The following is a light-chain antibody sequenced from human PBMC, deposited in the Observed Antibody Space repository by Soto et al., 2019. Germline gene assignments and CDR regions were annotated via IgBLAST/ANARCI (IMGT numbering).Light chain of an antibody. CDR3: QQYNNGWT. V-gene: IGKV3-15*01. CDR2: GAS. Sequence: EIVMTQSPATLSVSPGERATLSCRASQSVSSNLAWYQQKPGQAPRLLIYGASTRATGIPARFSGSGSGTAFTLNISSLQSEDFAVYYCQQYNNGWTFGQGTKVEIK. CDR1: QSVSSN. J-gene: IGKJ1*01.